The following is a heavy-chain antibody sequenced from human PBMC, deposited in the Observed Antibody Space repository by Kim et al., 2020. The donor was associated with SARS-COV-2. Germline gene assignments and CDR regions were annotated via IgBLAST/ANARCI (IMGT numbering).Heavy chain of an antibody. J-gene: IGHJ6*02. V-gene: IGHV3-15*01. D-gene: IGHD2-2*01. Sequence: GGSLRLSCAASGFTFSNAWMSWVRQAPGKGLEWVGRIKSKTDGGTTDYAAPVKGRFTISRDDSKNTLYLQMNSLKTEDTAVYYCTTDRGRRRNIGVVVPAASYYYYGMDVWGQGTTVTVSS. CDR1: GFTFSNAW. CDR3: TTDRGRRRNIGVVVPAASYYYYGMDV. CDR2: IKSKTDGGTT.